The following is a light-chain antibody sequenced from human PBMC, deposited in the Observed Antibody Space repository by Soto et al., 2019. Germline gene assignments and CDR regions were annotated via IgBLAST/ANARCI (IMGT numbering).Light chain of an antibody. CDR2: GAS. V-gene: IGKV3-15*01. J-gene: IGKJ3*01. CDR1: QSVNLN. CDR3: QQYISWPRGT. Sequence: EIMMTQSPGTLSVSPGEGATLSCTASQSVNLNLAWYQQKPGQPPRLLLYGASTRATGIPVRFRGSGSGTVFALCVSILQPEDSAVFYCQQYISWPRGTFGPGTKVEIK.